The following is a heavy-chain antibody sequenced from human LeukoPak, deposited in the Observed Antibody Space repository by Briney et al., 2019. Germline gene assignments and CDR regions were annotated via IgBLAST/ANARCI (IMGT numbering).Heavy chain of an antibody. D-gene: IGHD1-26*01. V-gene: IGHV4-59*01. Sequence: PSETLSLTCTVSGGSISSYYWSWIRQPPGKGLEWIGYIYYSGSTNYNPSLKSRVTISVDTSKNQFSLELSSVTAADTAVYYCARDNRSYSHLNWFDPWGQGTLVTVSS. CDR1: GGSISSYY. CDR3: ARDNRSYSHLNWFDP. J-gene: IGHJ5*02. CDR2: IYYSGST.